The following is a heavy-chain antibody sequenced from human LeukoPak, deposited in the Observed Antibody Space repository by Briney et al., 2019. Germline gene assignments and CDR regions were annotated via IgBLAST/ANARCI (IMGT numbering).Heavy chain of an antibody. Sequence: GGSLRLSCAASGFTFSSYTMNWVRQAPGKGLEWVSSISGSTTFMYYADLVKGRFTISRDTAKNSLFLQMNSLRAEDTAVYYCARMYHAFDFWGQGTMVTVSS. V-gene: IGHV3-21*01. CDR2: ISGSTTFM. CDR1: GFTFSSYT. CDR3: ARMYHAFDF. D-gene: IGHD2-2*01. J-gene: IGHJ3*01.